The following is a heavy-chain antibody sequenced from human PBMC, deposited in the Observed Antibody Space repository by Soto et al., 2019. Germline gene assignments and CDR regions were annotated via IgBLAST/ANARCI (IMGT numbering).Heavy chain of an antibody. CDR2: IDHDGPT. CDR3: VRDSHGDY. J-gene: IGHJ4*02. CDR1: GITFSNYW. V-gene: IGHV3-74*01. Sequence: EVQLVESGGGLVQPGGSLRLSCAGSGITFSNYWMHWVRQAPGKGLEWVSRIDHDGPTDYADSVRGRFTISRDNAENTLYLQMNSLRPEDTAVYYCVRDSHGDYWGQGTLVTVSS.